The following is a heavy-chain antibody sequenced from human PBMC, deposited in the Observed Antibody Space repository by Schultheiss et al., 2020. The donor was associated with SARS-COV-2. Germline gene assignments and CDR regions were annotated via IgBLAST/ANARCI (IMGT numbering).Heavy chain of an antibody. D-gene: IGHD2-15*01. CDR3: AREVGYYGMDV. Sequence: ASVKVSCKASGYTFTSYGISWVRQAPGQGLEWMGWISAYNGNTNYAQKLQGRVTMTTDTSTSTAYMELRSLRSEDTAVYYCAREVGYYGMDVWGQGTTVTVSS. CDR2: ISAYNGNT. J-gene: IGHJ6*02. CDR1: GYTFTSYG. V-gene: IGHV1-18*01.